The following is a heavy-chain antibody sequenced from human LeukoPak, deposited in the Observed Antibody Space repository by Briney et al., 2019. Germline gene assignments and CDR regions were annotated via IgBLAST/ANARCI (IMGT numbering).Heavy chain of an antibody. V-gene: IGHV3-9*01. CDR2: ISWNSGSI. CDR1: GFTFDDYA. CDR3: AKSGLNRFDY. J-gene: IGHJ4*02. D-gene: IGHD2-15*01. Sequence: PGGSLRLSCAASGFTFDDYAMHWVRQAPGKGLEWVSGISWNSGSIGYADSVKGRLTISRDNAKKSLYLQMNSLRAEDTAVYYCAKSGLNRFDYWGQGTLVTVSS.